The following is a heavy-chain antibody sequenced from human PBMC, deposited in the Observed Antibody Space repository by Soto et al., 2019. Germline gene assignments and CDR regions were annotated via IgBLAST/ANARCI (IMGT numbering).Heavy chain of an antibody. CDR2: IYYSGST. Sequence: LTCTRCGGKVSRTGKSPDHKRKTPGKGLEWIGSIYYSGSTYYNPSLKSRVTTSVDTSKNQFSLKLSSVTAADTAVYSCGRHYAVLVHRFDFWGLATLVTVSS. D-gene: IGHD3-3*02. V-gene: IGHV4-39*01. J-gene: IGHJ4*02. CDR3: GRHYAVLVHRFDF. CDR1: GGKVSRTGKS.